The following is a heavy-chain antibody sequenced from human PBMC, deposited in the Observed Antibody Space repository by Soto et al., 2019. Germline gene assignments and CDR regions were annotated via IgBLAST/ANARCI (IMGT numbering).Heavy chain of an antibody. CDR2: ISSSSSYI. J-gene: IGHJ4*02. V-gene: IGHV3-21*01. D-gene: IGHD3-9*01. CDR3: ARENYDILTGYYMHFDY. Sequence: PWWSLRLSCSASVFTFSSYSMNWFRQAPGKWLEWVSSISSSSSYIYYADSVKGRFTISRDNAKNSLYLQMNSLRAEDTAVYYCARENYDILTGYYMHFDYWGQGTLVTVSS. CDR1: VFTFSSYS.